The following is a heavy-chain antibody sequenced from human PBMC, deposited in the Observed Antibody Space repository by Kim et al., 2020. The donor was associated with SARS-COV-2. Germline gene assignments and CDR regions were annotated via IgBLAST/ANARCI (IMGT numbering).Heavy chain of an antibody. CDR3: ARWFLTMVRGVTPDAFDI. D-gene: IGHD3-10*01. Sequence: GGSLRLSCAASGFTFSSYWMSWVRQAPGKGLEWVANIKQDGSEKYYVDSVKGRFTISRDNAKNSLYLQMNSLRAEDTAVYYCARWFLTMVRGVTPDAFDIWGQGTMVTVSS. J-gene: IGHJ3*02. CDR1: GFTFSSYW. V-gene: IGHV3-7*01. CDR2: IKQDGSEK.